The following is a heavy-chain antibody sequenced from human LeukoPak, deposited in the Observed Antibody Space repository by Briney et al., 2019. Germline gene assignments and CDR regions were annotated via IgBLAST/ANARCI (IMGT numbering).Heavy chain of an antibody. CDR2: IYSGGNT. D-gene: IGHD5-18*01. J-gene: IGHJ4*02. Sequence: GGSLRLSCAASGITVSSNYMSWVRQAPGKRLAWVSVIYSGGNTYYADSVKGRFTISRDNSKNTLYLQMNSLRAEDTAVYYCAGGYSYGSYYFDYWGQGTLVTVSS. V-gene: IGHV3-53*01. CDR1: GITVSSNY. CDR3: AGGYSYGSYYFDY.